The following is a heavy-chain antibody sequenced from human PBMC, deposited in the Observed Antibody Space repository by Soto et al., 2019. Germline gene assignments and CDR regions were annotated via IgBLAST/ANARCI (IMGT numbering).Heavy chain of an antibody. D-gene: IGHD2-15*01. CDR2: IIPIFGTP. Sequence: GASVKVSCKASGGTFSTYTFSWVRQAPGQGLEWMGRIIPIFGTPYYAQKFQGRVTITADKSTSTVYMELSSLRSDDTVVYFCARGLECRGYCLDKPTWFAPWGQGPLVTVSA. CDR1: GGTFSTYT. CDR3: ARGLECRGYCLDKPTWFAP. J-gene: IGHJ5*02. V-gene: IGHV1-69*06.